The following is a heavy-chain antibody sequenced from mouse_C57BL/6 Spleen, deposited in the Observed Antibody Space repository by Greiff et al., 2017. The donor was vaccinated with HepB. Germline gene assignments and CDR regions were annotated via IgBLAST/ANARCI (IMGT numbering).Heavy chain of an antibody. J-gene: IGHJ2*01. V-gene: IGHV1-64*01. CDR2: IHPNSGST. Sequence: VQLQQPGAELVKPGASVKLSCKASGYTFTSYWMHWVKQRPGQGLEWIGMIHPNSGSTNYNEKFKSKATLTVDKSSSTAYMQLSSLTSEDSAVYYCARWGITSGFDYWGQGTTLTVSS. CDR3: ARWGITSGFDY. D-gene: IGHD2-4*01. CDR1: GYTFTSYW.